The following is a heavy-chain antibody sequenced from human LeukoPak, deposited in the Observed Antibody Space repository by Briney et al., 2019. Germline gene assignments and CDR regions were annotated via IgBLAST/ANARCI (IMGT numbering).Heavy chain of an antibody. CDR3: ARGAYYYED. D-gene: IGHD3-22*01. CDR1: GFTFSSHS. V-gene: IGHV3-48*01. CDR2: ISSSSSTI. Sequence: GGSLRLSCAASGFTFSSHSMNWVRQAPGKGLEWVSYISSSSSTIYYADSVKGRFTTSRDNAKNSLYLQMNSLRAEDTAVYYCARGAYYYEDWGQGTLVTVSS. J-gene: IGHJ4*02.